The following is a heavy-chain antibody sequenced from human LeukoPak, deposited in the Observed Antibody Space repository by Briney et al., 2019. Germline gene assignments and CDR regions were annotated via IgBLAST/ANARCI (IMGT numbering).Heavy chain of an antibody. CDR3: TRSGGMDV. Sequence: GVSLRLSCAASGFTFSSYWMYWVRQAPGKGLVWVSRIDEDGSSTSYADSVKGRFTISRDNGKNTVYLQMNSLRGEDTAIYYCTRSGGMDVWGQGATVTVSS. J-gene: IGHJ6*02. CDR1: GFTFSSYW. CDR2: IDEDGSST. V-gene: IGHV3-74*01. D-gene: IGHD6-25*01.